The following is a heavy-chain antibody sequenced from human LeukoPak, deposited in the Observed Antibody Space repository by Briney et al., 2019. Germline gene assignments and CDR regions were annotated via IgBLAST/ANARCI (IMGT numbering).Heavy chain of an antibody. CDR2: ISYDGSNK. V-gene: IGHV3-30*03. D-gene: IGHD2-15*01. CDR1: GFTFSSYG. CDR3: ARDFVDSSVDY. J-gene: IGHJ4*02. Sequence: GGSQRLSCAASGFTFSSYGMHWVRQAPGKGLEWVAVISYDGSNKKYADSMKGRFTVSRDNSKNTLYLQMNSLRVEDTAVYYCARDFVDSSVDYWGQGTLVTVSS.